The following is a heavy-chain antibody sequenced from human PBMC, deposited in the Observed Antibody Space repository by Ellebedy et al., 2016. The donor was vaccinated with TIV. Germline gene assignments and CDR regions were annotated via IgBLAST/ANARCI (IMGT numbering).Heavy chain of an antibody. CDR2: INPSGGST. CDR1: GYTFTGYY. CDR3: AREGGSDPSFDY. J-gene: IGHJ4*02. V-gene: IGHV1-46*04. Sequence: AASVKVSCKASGYTFTGYYMHWVRQAPGQGLEWMGIINPSGGSTSYAQKLQGRVTMTRDTSTSTVYMELSSLRSEDTAVYYCAREGGSDPSFDYWGQGTLVTVSS. D-gene: IGHD1-26*01.